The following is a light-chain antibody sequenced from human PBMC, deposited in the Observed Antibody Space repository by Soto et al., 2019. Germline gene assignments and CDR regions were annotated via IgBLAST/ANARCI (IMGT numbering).Light chain of an antibody. CDR1: QSVSSN. CDR3: QQYGHWPPYT. V-gene: IGKV3-15*01. Sequence: EIVMTQSPATLSVSPGERATLSCRASQSVSSNLAWYQQKPGQAPRLLIYGASTRATGIPARFSGSGSGTEFTLTISSLQSEDFAVYYCQQYGHWPPYTFGQGTTLETK. J-gene: IGKJ2*01. CDR2: GAS.